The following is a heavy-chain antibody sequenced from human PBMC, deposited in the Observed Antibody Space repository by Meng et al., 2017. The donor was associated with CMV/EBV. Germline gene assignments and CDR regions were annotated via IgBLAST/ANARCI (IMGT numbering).Heavy chain of an antibody. CDR2: INHSGST. CDR3: ARGFGARDY. D-gene: IGHD3-16*01. J-gene: IGHJ4*02. CDR1: GGSFSGYY. Sequence: GSLRLSCAVYGGSFSGYYWSWIRQPPGKGLEWIGEINHSGSTNYNPSLKSRVTISVDTSKNQFSLKLSPVTAADTAVYYCARGFGARDYWGQGTLVTVSS. V-gene: IGHV4-34*01.